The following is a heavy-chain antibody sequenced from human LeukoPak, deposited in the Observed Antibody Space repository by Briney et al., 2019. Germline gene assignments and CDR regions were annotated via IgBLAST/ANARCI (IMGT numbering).Heavy chain of an antibody. Sequence: SETLSLTCTVSGGSISSYYWSRIRQPPGKGLEWIGYIYYSGSTNYSPSLKSRVTISVDTSKNQFSLKLSSVTAADTAVYYCARDTHYDILTGYYYDAFDIWGQGTMVTVSS. V-gene: IGHV4-59*01. D-gene: IGHD3-9*01. CDR3: ARDTHYDILTGYYYDAFDI. J-gene: IGHJ3*02. CDR1: GGSISSYY. CDR2: IYYSGST.